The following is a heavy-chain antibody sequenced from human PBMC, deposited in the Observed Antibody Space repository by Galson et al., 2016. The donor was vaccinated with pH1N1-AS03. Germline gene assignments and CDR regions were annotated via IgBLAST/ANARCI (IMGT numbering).Heavy chain of an antibody. CDR2: IYSIGGT. CDR1: SGSTSSYS. J-gene: IGHJ4*02. V-gene: IGHV4-59*01. D-gene: IGHD6-13*01. CDR3: ARATAVGPPYFDY. Sequence: ETLSLTCTVSSGSTSSYSWNWIRQPPGKGLEWIGSIYSIGGTNYNPSLESRITISVETSKNQFSLKLRSVTAADTAVYYCARATAVGPPYFDYWGQGTVATVSS.